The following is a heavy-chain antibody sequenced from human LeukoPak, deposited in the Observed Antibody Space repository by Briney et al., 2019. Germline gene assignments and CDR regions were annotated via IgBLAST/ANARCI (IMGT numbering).Heavy chain of an antibody. CDR2: ISSSSSYI. D-gene: IGHD3-9*01. Sequence: PGGSLRLSCAASGFTFSSYSMNWVRQAPGKGLEWVSSISSSSSYIYYADSVKGRFTISRDNAKNSLYLQMNSLRAEDTAVYYCARDWRPYDTLRGLGYWGQGTLVTVSS. CDR1: GFTFSSYS. CDR3: ARDWRPYDTLRGLGY. J-gene: IGHJ4*02. V-gene: IGHV3-21*01.